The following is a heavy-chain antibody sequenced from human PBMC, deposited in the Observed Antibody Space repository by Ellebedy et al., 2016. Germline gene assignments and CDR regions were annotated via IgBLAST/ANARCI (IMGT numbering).Heavy chain of an antibody. CDR1: GGSISSYY. CDR2: IYDTGST. V-gene: IGHV4-59*01. CDR3: ARGSRYFVY. J-gene: IGHJ4*02. Sequence: SETLSLTCTVSGGSISSYYWSWIRQPPGEALEWIGYIYDTGSTNYNPSLKSRVTLSVDTSKSQFSLKLSSVTATDTAVYYCARGSRYFVYWGQGTLVTVSS. D-gene: IGHD3-9*01.